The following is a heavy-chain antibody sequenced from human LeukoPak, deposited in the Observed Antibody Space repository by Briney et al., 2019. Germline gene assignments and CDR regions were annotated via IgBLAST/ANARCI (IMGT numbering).Heavy chain of an antibody. CDR2: AYYTGST. D-gene: IGHD6-19*01. Sequence: SSETLSLTCTVSGGSIASSTSYYWGWVRQRPGKGLEWIGNAYYTGSTNYTPSLKSRVTISVDTSKNQLSLKLTLVTAADTAVYYCARKGLTRPLPVAVDFDSWGQGTLVTVSS. J-gene: IGHJ4*02. CDR3: ARKGLTRPLPVAVDFDS. CDR1: GGSIASSTSYY. V-gene: IGHV4-39*01.